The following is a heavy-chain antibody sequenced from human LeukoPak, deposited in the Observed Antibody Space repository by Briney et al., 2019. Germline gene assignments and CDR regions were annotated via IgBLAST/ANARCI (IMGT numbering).Heavy chain of an antibody. J-gene: IGHJ4*02. CDR3: LGGVAADY. CDR1: RFTFSYYW. D-gene: IGHD3-16*01. CDR2: IKQDASDK. Sequence: EGSLRLSCAASRFTFSYYWMTWVRQAPGKGVEWVANIKQDASDKHYADSVKGRFTISRDNAKNSLYLQMNSLRVEDTAVYYCLGGVAADYWGRGTLVTVSS. V-gene: IGHV3-7*01.